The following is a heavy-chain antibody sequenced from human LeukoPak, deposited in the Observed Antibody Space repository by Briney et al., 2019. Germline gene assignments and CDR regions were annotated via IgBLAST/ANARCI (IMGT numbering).Heavy chain of an antibody. CDR3: ARVGRLYCSGGSCYSRSFDY. V-gene: IGHV4-34*01. J-gene: IGHJ4*02. D-gene: IGHD2-15*01. CDR1: GGSFSGYY. Sequence: SETLSLTCAVYGGSFSGYYWSWIRQPPGKGLEWIGEINHSGSTNYNPSLKSRVTISVDTSKNQFSLKLSSVTAADTAVYYCARVGRLYCSGGSCYSRSFDYWGQGTLATVSS. CDR2: INHSGST.